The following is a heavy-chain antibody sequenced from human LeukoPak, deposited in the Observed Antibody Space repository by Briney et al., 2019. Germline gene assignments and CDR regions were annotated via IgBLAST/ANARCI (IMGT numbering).Heavy chain of an antibody. Sequence: KSSETLSLTCTVSSGSSSPYYGSWIRQPAGKGLESIGRVFTSGSTNYNPSLESRVTMSIDTSKNQFSLKLSSVTAADTAVYYCARGGGYRPDYWGQGTLVTVSS. CDR3: ARGGGYRPDY. CDR2: VFTSGST. J-gene: IGHJ4*02. CDR1: SGSSSPYY. V-gene: IGHV4-4*07. D-gene: IGHD3-16*02.